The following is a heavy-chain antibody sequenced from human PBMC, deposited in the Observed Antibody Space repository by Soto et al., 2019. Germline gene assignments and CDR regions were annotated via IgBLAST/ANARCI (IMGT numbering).Heavy chain of an antibody. CDR2: ISPDGSEK. Sequence: HPXGSLGLSCAASGFTFSSFWMDWVRQAPGKGLEWVANISPDGSEKHYVDSVKGRFTISRDNARNSLYLQMSSLTAEDSALYYCSRSLNSWGQGTRVTVSS. CDR1: GFTFSSFW. J-gene: IGHJ4*02. CDR3: SRSLNS. V-gene: IGHV3-7*01.